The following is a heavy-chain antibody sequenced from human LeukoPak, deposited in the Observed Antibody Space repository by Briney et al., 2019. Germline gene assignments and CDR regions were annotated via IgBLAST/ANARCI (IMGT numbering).Heavy chain of an antibody. CDR2: IYYSGST. J-gene: IGHJ3*02. V-gene: IGHV4-59*12. CDR3: ARDKPSAPYSSGWTYDDAFDI. D-gene: IGHD6-19*01. Sequence: KTSQTLSLTCTVSGGSISPYYWSWIRQPPGKGLEWIGYIYYSGSTNYNPSLKSRVTMSVDTSKNQFSLKLSSVTAADTAVYYCARDKPSAPYSSGWTYDDAFDIWGQGTMVTVSS. CDR1: GGSISPYY.